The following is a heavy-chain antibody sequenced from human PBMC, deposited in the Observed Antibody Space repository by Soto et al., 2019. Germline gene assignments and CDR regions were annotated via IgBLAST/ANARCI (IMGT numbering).Heavy chain of an antibody. CDR2: IIPIFGNT. CDR1: GGTFSSYA. J-gene: IGHJ4*02. CDR3: ARNSGTAMAHFDY. Sequence: ASVKVSCKASGGTFSSYAISWVRQAPGQGLEWMGGIIPIFGNTNYAQKLQGRVTMTTDTSTSTAYMELRSLRSDDTAVYYCARNSGTAMAHFDYWGQGTVVTVSS. D-gene: IGHD5-18*01. V-gene: IGHV1-18*01.